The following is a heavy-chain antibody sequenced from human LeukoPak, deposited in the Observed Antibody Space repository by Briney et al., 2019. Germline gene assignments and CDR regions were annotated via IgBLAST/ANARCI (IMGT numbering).Heavy chain of an antibody. CDR2: MNPNSGNT. J-gene: IGHJ4*02. CDR1: GYTFTSYE. Sequence: ASVKVSCKASGYTFTSYEINWERQATGQGLEWMGWMNPNSGNTGYAQKFQGRVTMTRNTSISTAYMELSSLRSEDTAVYYCARAQGIVVAGFDYWGQGTLVTVSS. D-gene: IGHD6-19*01. CDR3: ARAQGIVVAGFDY. V-gene: IGHV1-8*01.